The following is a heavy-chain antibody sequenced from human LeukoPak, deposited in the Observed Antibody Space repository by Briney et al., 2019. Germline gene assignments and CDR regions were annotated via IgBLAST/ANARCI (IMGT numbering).Heavy chain of an antibody. CDR3: ARDLSHFDY. J-gene: IGHJ4*02. CDR2: IKQDGSEK. CDR1: GLFFSTNW. Sequence: PGGSLRLSCAASGLFFSTNWMSWVRQAPGKGLEWVANIKQDGSEKYYVDSVKGRFTISRDNAKNSLYLQMNSLRAEDTAVYYCARDLSHFDYWGQGTLVTVSS. V-gene: IGHV3-7*01.